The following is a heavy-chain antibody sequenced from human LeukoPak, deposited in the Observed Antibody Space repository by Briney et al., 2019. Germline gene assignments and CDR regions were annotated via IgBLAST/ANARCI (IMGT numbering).Heavy chain of an antibody. V-gene: IGHV1-2*02. J-gene: IGHJ4*02. Sequence: ASVKVSCKASGYTFTGYYMHWVRQAPGQGLEWMGWINPNSGGTNYAQKFQGRVTMTRDTSISTAYMELSRLRSDDTAVYYCARVGYYDSSGLYYFDYWGQGTLVTVSS. CDR1: GYTFTGYY. D-gene: IGHD3-22*01. CDR3: ARVGYYDSSGLYYFDY. CDR2: INPNSGGT.